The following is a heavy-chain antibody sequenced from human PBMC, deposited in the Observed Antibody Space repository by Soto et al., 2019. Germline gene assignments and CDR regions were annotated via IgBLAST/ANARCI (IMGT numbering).Heavy chain of an antibody. CDR3: AKGTYGADY. D-gene: IGHD4-17*01. J-gene: IGHJ4*02. Sequence: EVQMLESGGGLVQPGGSLRLSCAASGCTFSSYAMSWVRQAPGKGLEWVSAISGSGGSTYYADSVKGLFTISRDNSKNTLYLQMNSRRAEDTAGYYCAKGTYGADYWGQGPLVTVSS. CDR1: GCTFSSYA. CDR2: ISGSGGST. V-gene: IGHV3-23*01.